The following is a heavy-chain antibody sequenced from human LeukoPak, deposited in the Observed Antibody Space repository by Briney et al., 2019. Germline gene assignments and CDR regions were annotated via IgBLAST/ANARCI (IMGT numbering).Heavy chain of an antibody. CDR1: GFTFSSYG. CDR2: ISSISSYI. J-gene: IGHJ4*02. CDR3: ARVVSFPSVSGSYYRYFDY. V-gene: IGHV3-21*01. Sequence: GGSLRLSCAASGFTFSSYGMHWVRQAPGKGLEWVSSISSISSYIYYADSVKGRFIISRDNAKNSLYLQMNSLRAEDTAVYYCARVVSFPSVSGSYYRYFDYWGQGTLVTVSS. D-gene: IGHD1-26*01.